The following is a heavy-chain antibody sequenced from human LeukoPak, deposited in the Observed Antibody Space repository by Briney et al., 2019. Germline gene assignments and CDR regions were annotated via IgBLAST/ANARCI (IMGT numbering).Heavy chain of an antibody. CDR2: IYHSGSP. Sequence: PSETLSLTCTVSGYSFSSGYYWGWIRQPPGKGLEWVGNIYHSGSPYYNPSLMSRATISKDTPKNQFSLKLTSVTAADTAVYYCASKSAYDFGFDYWGQGALVTVSS. D-gene: IGHD5-12*01. CDR3: ASKSAYDFGFDY. CDR1: GYSFSSGYY. V-gene: IGHV4-38-2*02. J-gene: IGHJ4*02.